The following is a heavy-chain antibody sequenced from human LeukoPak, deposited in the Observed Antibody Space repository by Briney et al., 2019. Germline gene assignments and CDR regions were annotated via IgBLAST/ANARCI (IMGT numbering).Heavy chain of an antibody. CDR1: GGSNSSYY. V-gene: IGHV4-59*01. CDR2: IYYSGST. D-gene: IGHD6-13*01. CDR3: ARAHRIAAAGTSSGWFDP. Sequence: PSETLSLTCTVSGGSNSSYYWSWIRQPPGKGLEWIGYIYYSGSTNYNPSLKSRVTISVDTSKNQFSLKLSSVTAADTAVYYCARAHRIAAAGTSSGWFDPWGQGTLVTVSS. J-gene: IGHJ5*02.